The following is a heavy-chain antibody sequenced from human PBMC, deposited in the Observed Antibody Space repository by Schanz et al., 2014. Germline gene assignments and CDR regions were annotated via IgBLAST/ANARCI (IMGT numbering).Heavy chain of an antibody. CDR3: AKCIGWYGRCAFDI. V-gene: IGHV3-53*01. D-gene: IGHD6-19*01. CDR1: GFTVSSNY. J-gene: IGHJ3*02. Sequence: EVQLVESGGGLIQPGGSLRLSCAASGFTVSSNYMSWVRQAPGKGLEWVAVIYSGGSTFYTDSVKGRFTISRDNSKNTLYLLLHSLIAEDTAVYYCAKCIGWYGRCAFDIWGQGTMVTVSS. CDR2: IYSGGST.